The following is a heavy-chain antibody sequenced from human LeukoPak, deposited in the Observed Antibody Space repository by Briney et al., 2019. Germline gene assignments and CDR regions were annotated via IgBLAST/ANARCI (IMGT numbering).Heavy chain of an antibody. CDR2: ISGSGADT. Sequence: GGSLRLSCVASEFTFSSYAMSWVRQAPGKGLEWVSAISGSGADTYYADSVKGRFAISRDDSKNTLYLQMSSLGAEDTAVYYCAKYQYQLLSTFDCWGQGTLVTVSS. D-gene: IGHD2-2*01. CDR1: EFTFSSYA. J-gene: IGHJ4*02. V-gene: IGHV3-23*01. CDR3: AKYQYQLLSTFDC.